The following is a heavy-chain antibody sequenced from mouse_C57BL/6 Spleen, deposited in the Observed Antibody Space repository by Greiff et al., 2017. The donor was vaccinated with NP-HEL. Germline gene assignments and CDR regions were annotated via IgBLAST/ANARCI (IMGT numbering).Heavy chain of an antibody. J-gene: IGHJ4*01. CDR2: IDPSDSYT. D-gene: IGHD1-1*01. CDR3: ARKGGYYEGYAMDY. CDR1: GYTFTSYW. Sequence: QVQLQQPGAELVMPGASVKLSCKASGYTFTSYWMHWVKQRPGQGLEWIGEIDPSDSYTNYNQKFKGKSTLTVDKSSSTAYMQLSSLTSEDSAVYYCARKGGYYEGYAMDYWGQGTSVTVSS. V-gene: IGHV1-69*01.